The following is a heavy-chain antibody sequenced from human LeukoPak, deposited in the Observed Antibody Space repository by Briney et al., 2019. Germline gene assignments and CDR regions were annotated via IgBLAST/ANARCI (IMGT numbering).Heavy chain of an antibody. J-gene: IGHJ4*02. Sequence: PSETLSLTCTVSGGSIISGGYYWSWIRQHPGKGLEWIGYIYYSGSAYYNPSLKSRVTISVDTSENQFSLKLSSVTAADTAVYYCARVNYGSATKEDYWGQGTLVTVSS. V-gene: IGHV4-31*03. D-gene: IGHD3-10*01. CDR1: GGSIISGGYY. CDR2: IYYSGSA. CDR3: ARVNYGSATKEDY.